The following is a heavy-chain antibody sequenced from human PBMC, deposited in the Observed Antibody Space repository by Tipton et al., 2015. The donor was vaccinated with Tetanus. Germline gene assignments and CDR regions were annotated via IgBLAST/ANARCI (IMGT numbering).Heavy chain of an antibody. J-gene: IGHJ4*02. CDR2: SWYDGTDK. Sequence: SLRLSCAASGFIFSSYGIHWVRQAPGKGLEWVAVSWYDGTDKYYADSVKGRFTISRYNSKNTLYLQMNSLRAEDTAVYYCAREEDCSGGSCFSGDFDNWGQGTQVTVSS. V-gene: IGHV3-33*01. D-gene: IGHD2-15*01. CDR1: GFIFSSYG. CDR3: AREEDCSGGSCFSGDFDN.